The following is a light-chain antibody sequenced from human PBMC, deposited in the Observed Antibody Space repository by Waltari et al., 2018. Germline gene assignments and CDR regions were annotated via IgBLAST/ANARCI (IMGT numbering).Light chain of an antibody. CDR1: SSNIGSNT. CDR3: AAWDDSLNGVV. CDR2: SNN. J-gene: IGLJ2*01. Sequence: QSFLTQPPSASGTPGPRVPLPCSGSSSNIGSNTVNWYQQLPGTAPKLLIYSNNQWPSGVPDRFSGSKSGTSASLAISGLQSEDEADYYCAAWDDSLNGVVFGGGTKL. V-gene: IGLV1-44*01.